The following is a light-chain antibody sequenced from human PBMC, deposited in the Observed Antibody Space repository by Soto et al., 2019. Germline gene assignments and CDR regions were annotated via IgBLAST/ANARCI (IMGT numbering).Light chain of an antibody. Sequence: DIQMTQSRSSLSSSVGYIFTITCLASQSLGSYLNWYQQKAGKAPERLIYAVSTLQSGVPSRFSGSGSGTDFTLTISSLQPEDFATYYCQQSYSVPITFGQGTRLETK. J-gene: IGKJ5*01. V-gene: IGKV1-39*01. CDR3: QQSYSVPIT. CDR2: AVS. CDR1: QSLGSY.